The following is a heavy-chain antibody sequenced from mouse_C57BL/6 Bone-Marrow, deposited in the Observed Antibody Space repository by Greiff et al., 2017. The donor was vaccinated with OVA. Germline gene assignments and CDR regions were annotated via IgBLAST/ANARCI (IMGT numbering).Heavy chain of an antibody. Sequence: LQPGTELVKPGASVKLSCKASGYTSTSYWMHRVKQRPGQGLEWIGNINPSNGGTHYNEKFKNKATLPADKSSSTAYMQLSGLTSEDSAVYYCASSLITTGYFDVWGTGTTVTVSS. D-gene: IGHD1-1*01. V-gene: IGHV1-53*01. CDR1: GYTSTSYW. CDR2: INPSNGGT. J-gene: IGHJ1*03. CDR3: ASSLITTGYFDV.